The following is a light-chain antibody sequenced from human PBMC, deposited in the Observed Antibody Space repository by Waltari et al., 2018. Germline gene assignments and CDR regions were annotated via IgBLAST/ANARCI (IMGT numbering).Light chain of an antibody. J-gene: IGLJ2*01. CDR3: SSYISSSTLEL. CDR1: SSAVGGYTY. V-gene: IGLV2-14*03. CDR2: DVS. Sequence: QSALTQPASVSGSPGQSIPISCTGTSSAVGGYTYVSWYQQHPGKAPKLMIYDVSNRPSGVSNRFSGSKSGNTASLTISGLQAEDEADYYCSSYISSSTLELFGGGTSLTVL.